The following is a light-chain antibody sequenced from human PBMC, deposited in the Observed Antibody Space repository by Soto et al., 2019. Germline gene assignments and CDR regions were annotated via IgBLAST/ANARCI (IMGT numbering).Light chain of an antibody. V-gene: IGLV4-69*01. Sequence: QPVLTQSPSASASLGASVKLTCTLSSGHSSYAIAWHQQQPEQGPRYLMNLNSDGSHTKGDGIPDRFSGSSSGAERYLTIPSLQSEDEADYYCQTWGPGLDVFGTGTKLTVL. J-gene: IGLJ1*01. CDR2: LNSDGSH. CDR1: SGHSSYA. CDR3: QTWGPGLDV.